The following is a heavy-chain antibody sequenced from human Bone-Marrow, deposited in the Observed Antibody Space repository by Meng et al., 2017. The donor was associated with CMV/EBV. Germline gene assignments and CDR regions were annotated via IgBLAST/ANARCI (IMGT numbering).Heavy chain of an antibody. D-gene: IGHD2-2*01. CDR3: ARGVYCSSTSCYGYYYYGMDV. CDR1: GFTFSSYS. J-gene: IGHJ6*02. V-gene: IGHV3-21*01. Sequence: ETLSLTCAASGFTFSSYSMNWVRQAPGKGLEWVSSISSSSSYIYYADSVKGRFTISRDNAKNSLYLQMNSLRAEDTAVYYCARGVYCSSTSCYGYYYYGMDVWGQGNTVNV. CDR2: ISSSSSYI.